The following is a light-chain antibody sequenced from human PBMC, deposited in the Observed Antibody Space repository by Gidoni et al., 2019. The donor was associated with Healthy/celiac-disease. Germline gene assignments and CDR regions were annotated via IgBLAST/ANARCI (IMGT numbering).Light chain of an antibody. Sequence: QSALTKPASESGSHGKSVTISCTGTSSDVGGYNYVSWYQHHPGKAPKLMIYEVSRRPSGVPDRFSCSTSGNTASLSVSGLLAEDEAYYYCSSYAGINTYVVFGGVTKLTVL. CDR2: EVS. V-gene: IGLV2-8*01. J-gene: IGLJ2*01. CDR1: SSDVGGYNY. CDR3: SSYAGINTYVV.